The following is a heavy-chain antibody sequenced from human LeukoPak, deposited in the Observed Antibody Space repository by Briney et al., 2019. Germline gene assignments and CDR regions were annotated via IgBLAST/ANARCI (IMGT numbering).Heavy chain of an antibody. Sequence: GESLRISCKGSGYTFSSYWIGWVRQMPGKGLEWMGIIYPGDSDTRYSPSFQGQVTISADKSISTAYLQWSSLKASDTAMYYCARMDAVVAATWFDPWGQGTLVTVSS. J-gene: IGHJ5*02. CDR2: IYPGDSDT. CDR3: ARMDAVVAATWFDP. V-gene: IGHV5-51*01. CDR1: GYTFSSYW. D-gene: IGHD2-15*01.